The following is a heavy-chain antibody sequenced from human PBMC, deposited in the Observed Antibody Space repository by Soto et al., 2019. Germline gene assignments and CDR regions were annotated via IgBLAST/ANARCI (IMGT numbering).Heavy chain of an antibody. V-gene: IGHV2-5*01. J-gene: IGHJ5*02. CDR3: VHRVTSAYSHEKYKSWYVSYWFDP. D-gene: IGHD1-20*01. CDR2: VYWNDDK. CDR1: GFSLTTSGVG. Sequence: PTLVNPTETLTLTCAFSGFSLTTSGVGVGWIRQPPGKALEWLAVVYWNDDKRYRPSLRSRLNITKDTSKNQVVLTMTNMDPVDTATYYCVHRVTSAYSHEKYKSWYVSYWFDPWGQGTLVTVSS.